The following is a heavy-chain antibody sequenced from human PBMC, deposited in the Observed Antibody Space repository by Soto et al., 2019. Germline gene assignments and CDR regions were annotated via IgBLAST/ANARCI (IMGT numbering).Heavy chain of an antibody. CDR1: GFTFSSYA. Sequence: EVQLLESGGGLVQPGGSLRLSCAASGFTFSSYAMSWVRQAPGKGLEWVSAISGSGGSTYYADSVKGRFTISRDNSKNTLYLQMNSLRAEDTAVYYCAKDRGGLRYFDWLRPVGGFQHWGQGTLVTVSS. CDR3: AKDRGGLRYFDWLRPVGGFQH. J-gene: IGHJ1*01. CDR2: ISGSGGST. D-gene: IGHD3-9*01. V-gene: IGHV3-23*01.